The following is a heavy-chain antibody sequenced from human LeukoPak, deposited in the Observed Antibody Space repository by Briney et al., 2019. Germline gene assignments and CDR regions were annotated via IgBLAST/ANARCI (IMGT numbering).Heavy chain of an antibody. CDR2: ISSSSSYI. V-gene: IGHV3-21*01. CDR3: AKSQKGYSYGYYFDY. Sequence: GGSLRLSCAASGFTFSSYSMNWVRQAPGKGLEWVSSISSSSSYIYYADSVKGRFTISRDNSKNTLYLQMNSLRAEDTAVYYCAKSQKGYSYGYYFDYWGQGTLVTVSS. J-gene: IGHJ4*02. D-gene: IGHD5-18*01. CDR1: GFTFSSYS.